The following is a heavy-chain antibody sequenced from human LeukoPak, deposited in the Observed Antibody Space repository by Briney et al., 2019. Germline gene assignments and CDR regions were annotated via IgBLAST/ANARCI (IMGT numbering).Heavy chain of an antibody. Sequence: SETLSLTCAVSGGSISSSNWWSWVRQPPGKGLEWIGEIYHSGSTNYNPSLKSRVTISVDTSKNQFSLKLSSATAADTAVYYCARANYDSSGYCDYWGQGTLVTVSS. CDR3: ARANYDSSGYCDY. CDR1: GGSISSSNW. D-gene: IGHD3-22*01. J-gene: IGHJ4*02. CDR2: IYHSGST. V-gene: IGHV4-4*02.